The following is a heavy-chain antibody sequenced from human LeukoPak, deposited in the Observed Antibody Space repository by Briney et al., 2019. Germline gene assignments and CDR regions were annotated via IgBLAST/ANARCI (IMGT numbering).Heavy chain of an antibody. CDR2: INPNSGGT. J-gene: IGHJ5*02. V-gene: IGHV1-2*02. CDR1: GGNFSSDA. D-gene: IGHD3-10*01. Sequence: GASVKVSCKASGGNFSSDALSWVRQAPGQGLEWMGWINPNSGGTNYAQKFQGRVTMTRDTSISTAYMELSRLRSDDTAVYYCARDRRLWFGESFVNWFDPWGQGTLVTVSS. CDR3: ARDRRLWFGESFVNWFDP.